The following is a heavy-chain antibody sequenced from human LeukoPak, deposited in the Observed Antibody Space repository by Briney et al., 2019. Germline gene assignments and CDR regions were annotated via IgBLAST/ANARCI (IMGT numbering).Heavy chain of an antibody. CDR1: GYSINSGYY. J-gene: IGHJ5*02. Sequence: PSETLSLTCTVSGYSINSGYYWGWIRQPPGKGLEWIGSIYHSGSTYYNPSLKSRVTISVDTSKNQFSLKLSSVTAADTAVSYCARSLSNWFDPWGQGTLVTVSS. CDR2: IYHSGST. V-gene: IGHV4-38-2*02. D-gene: IGHD2/OR15-2a*01. CDR3: ARSLSNWFDP.